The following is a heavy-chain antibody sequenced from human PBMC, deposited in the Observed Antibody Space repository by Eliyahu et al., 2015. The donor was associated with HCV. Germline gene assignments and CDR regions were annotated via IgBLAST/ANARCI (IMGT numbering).Heavy chain of an antibody. CDR3: ARDSPPGVGVGTFDY. J-gene: IGHJ4*02. Sequence: EVQLVESGGGLVKPGGSLXLSCAASGFTFXSYSMNWVRQAPGKGLEWVSSISSSSSYIYYADSVKGRFTISRDNAKNSLYLQMNSLRAEDTAVYYCARDSPPGVGVGTFDYWGQGTLVTVSS. D-gene: IGHD3-3*01. CDR2: ISSSSSYI. V-gene: IGHV3-21*01. CDR1: GFTFXSYS.